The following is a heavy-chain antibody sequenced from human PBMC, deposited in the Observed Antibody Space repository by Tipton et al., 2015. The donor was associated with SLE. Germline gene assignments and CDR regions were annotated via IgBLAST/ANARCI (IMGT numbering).Heavy chain of an antibody. CDR1: GGSISNSSYY. CDR2: IFYSGST. V-gene: IGHV4-39*07. Sequence: TLSLTCTVSGGSISNSSYYWGWIRQPPGKGLESIGNIFYSGSTYYNPSLKRRVTISVDTSKNQFSLKLSSVTAADTAVYYCASSLIVADAGDAFDIWGQGTMVTVSS. D-gene: IGHD5-12*01. J-gene: IGHJ3*02. CDR3: ASSLIVADAGDAFDI.